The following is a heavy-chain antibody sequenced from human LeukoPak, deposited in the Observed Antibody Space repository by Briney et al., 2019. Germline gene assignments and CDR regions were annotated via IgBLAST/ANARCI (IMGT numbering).Heavy chain of an antibody. J-gene: IGHJ4*02. CDR1: GFTFSSYE. D-gene: IGHD6-13*01. V-gene: IGHV3-48*03. CDR3: ARAFGAAATFDY. Sequence: GGSLRLSCAASGFTFSSYEMNWVRQAPGKGLEWVSYISSSGSTIYYADSVKGRFTISRDNAKNSLYLQMNSLRAEDTAVYYCARAFGAAATFDYWGQGTLVTVSS. CDR2: ISSSGSTI.